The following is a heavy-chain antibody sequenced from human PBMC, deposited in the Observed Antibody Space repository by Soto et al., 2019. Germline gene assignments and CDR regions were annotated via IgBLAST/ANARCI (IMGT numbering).Heavy chain of an antibody. CDR2: IYYSGST. CDR3: ARAGHSSSSEGANWFDP. CDR1: GGSISSGGYY. J-gene: IGHJ5*02. D-gene: IGHD6-6*01. Sequence: QVQLQESGPGLVKPSQTLSLTCTVSGGSISSGGYYWSWIRQHPGKGLEWIGYIYYSGSTYFNPSLKSRLTLSVDTSKNQFSLQLRSVTAADTAVYYCARAGHSSSSEGANWFDPWGQGTLVTVSS. V-gene: IGHV4-31*03.